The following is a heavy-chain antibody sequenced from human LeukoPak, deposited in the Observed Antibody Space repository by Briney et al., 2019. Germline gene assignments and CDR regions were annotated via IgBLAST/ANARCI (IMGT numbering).Heavy chain of an antibody. Sequence: PSETLSLTCTVSGGSLSSNSYYWGWVRQPPGRGLEWLGSIYYSGSTYYNPSLKSRLTISVDTSKNQFSLRLSSVTAADTAVYYCARLGGITMIEGYYFDYWGQGTLVTVSS. CDR3: ARLGGITMIEGYYFDY. CDR1: GGSLSSNSYY. V-gene: IGHV4-39*07. D-gene: IGHD3-22*01. J-gene: IGHJ4*02. CDR2: IYYSGST.